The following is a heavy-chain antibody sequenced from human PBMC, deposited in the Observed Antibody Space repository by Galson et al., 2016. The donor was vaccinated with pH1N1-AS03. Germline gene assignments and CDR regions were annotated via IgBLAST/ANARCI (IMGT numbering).Heavy chain of an antibody. D-gene: IGHD7-27*01. CDR1: GFSFSTFW. Sequence: SLRLSCAASGFSFSTFWMTWVRQAAGKGLEWVANIKGDGSEKVYADSVKGRFTISRDNAKNSLYLQMDSLRAEDTAVYYCARTNWFDYWGQGTLVTVSS. V-gene: IGHV3-7*01. CDR3: ARTNWFDY. J-gene: IGHJ4*02. CDR2: IKGDGSEK.